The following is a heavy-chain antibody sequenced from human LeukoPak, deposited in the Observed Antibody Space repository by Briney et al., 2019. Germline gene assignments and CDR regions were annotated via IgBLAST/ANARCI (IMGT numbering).Heavy chain of an antibody. J-gene: IGHJ4*02. CDR1: GFTFSSYS. CDR2: ISSSSSYI. D-gene: IGHD1-1*01. Sequence: SGGSLRLSCTASGFTFSSYSMNWVRQAPGKGLEWVSSISSSSSYIYYADSVKGRFTISRDNAKNSLYLQMNSLRAEDTALYYCAKNNDIDDCCGQRTLVTASS. V-gene: IGHV3-21*01. CDR3: AKNNDIDDC.